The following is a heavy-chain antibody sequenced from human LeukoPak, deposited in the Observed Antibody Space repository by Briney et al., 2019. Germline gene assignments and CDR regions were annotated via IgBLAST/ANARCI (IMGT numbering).Heavy chain of an antibody. CDR1: GFTFSSYG. V-gene: IGHV3-30*02. D-gene: IGHD2-2*01. CDR2: IRYDGSNK. Sequence: PGGSLRLSCAASGFTFSSYGMHWVRQAPGKGLEWVAFIRYDGSNKYYAYSVKGRFTISRDNSKYTLYLQMNSLRAEDTAVYYCANNCSSTSCSLGGFDYWGQGTLVTVSS. CDR3: ANNCSSTSCSLGGFDY. J-gene: IGHJ4*02.